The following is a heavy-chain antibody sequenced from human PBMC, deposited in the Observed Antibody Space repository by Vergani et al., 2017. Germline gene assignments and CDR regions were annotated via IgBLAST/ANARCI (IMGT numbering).Heavy chain of an antibody. Sequence: QVQLQQWGGGLLKPSETLSLTCVVHGGSFTSYHWTWIRQSPGEGLEWVGDIDHTGRPDYNPSLKSRLTMSVDKSRNQFSLTLNSVTATAAAIYFCARVNTETNGHLYYYWYMDVWGQGTAVTVS. V-gene: IGHV4-34*01. CDR1: GGSFTSYH. D-gene: IGHD4-11*01. CDR2: IDHTGRP. CDR3: ARVNTETNGHLYYYWYMDV. J-gene: IGHJ6*03.